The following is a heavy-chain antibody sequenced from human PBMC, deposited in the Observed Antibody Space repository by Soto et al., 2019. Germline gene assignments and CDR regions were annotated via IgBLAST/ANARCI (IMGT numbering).Heavy chain of an antibody. CDR1: SGSFSGYY. J-gene: IGHJ4*02. Sequence: SETLSLTCSIYSGSFSGYYWSWIRQPPGKGLEWIGEISQSGNTNYSPSLKSRVSISIDTSKKQFSLNLASVSAADTAVYYCARAPKVSGSSQTLHDFRGQGPLVTVSS. CDR3: ARAPKVSGSSQTLHDF. CDR2: ISQSGNT. D-gene: IGHD6-6*01. V-gene: IGHV4-34*01.